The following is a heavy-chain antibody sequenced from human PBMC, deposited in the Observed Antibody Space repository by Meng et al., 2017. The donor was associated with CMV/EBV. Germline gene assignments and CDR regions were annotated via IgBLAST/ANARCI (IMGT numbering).Heavy chain of an antibody. CDR2: INSDGSST. CDR3: AKDRGDGYNLVKEDYYYGMDV. Sequence: GESLKISCAASGFTFSSYWMHWVRQAPGKGLVWVSRINSDGSSTSYADSVKGRFTISRDNAKNTLYLQMNSLRAEDTALYYCAKDRGDGYNLVKEDYYYGMDVWGQGTTVTVSS. D-gene: IGHD5-24*01. J-gene: IGHJ6*02. V-gene: IGHV3-74*01. CDR1: GFTFSSYW.